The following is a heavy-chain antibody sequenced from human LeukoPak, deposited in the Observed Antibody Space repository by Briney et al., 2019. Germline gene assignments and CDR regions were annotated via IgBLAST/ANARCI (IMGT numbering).Heavy chain of an antibody. J-gene: IGHJ4*02. Sequence: PSETLSLTCTVSGGSISSGDYYWSWIRQPPGKGLEWIGYIYYSGSTYYNPSLKSRVTISVDTSKNQFSLKLSSVTAADTAVYYCAREGSGWAIDYWGQGTLVTVSS. V-gene: IGHV4-30-4*02. CDR2: IYYSGST. D-gene: IGHD6-19*01. CDR3: AREGSGWAIDY. CDR1: GGSISSGDYY.